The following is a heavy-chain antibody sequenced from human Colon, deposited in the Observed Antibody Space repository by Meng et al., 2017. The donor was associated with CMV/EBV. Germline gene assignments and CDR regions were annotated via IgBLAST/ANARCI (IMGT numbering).Heavy chain of an antibody. CDR2: IKQDGSEK. V-gene: IGHV3-7*01. D-gene: IGHD3-3*01. CDR3: AKGSLEWLYYGMDV. J-gene: IGHJ6*02. CDR1: GFIFSSHW. Sequence: GGSLRLSCAASGFIFSSHWMTWVRQAPGKGLEWVANIKQDGSEKYYADSVKGRFTISRDNAKFSLYLQMNSVRADDTAIYYCAKGSLEWLYYGMDVWGQGTTVTVSS.